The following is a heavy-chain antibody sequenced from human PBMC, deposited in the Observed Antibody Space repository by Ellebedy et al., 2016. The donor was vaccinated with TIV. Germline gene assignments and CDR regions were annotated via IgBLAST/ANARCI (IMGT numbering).Heavy chain of an antibody. CDR1: GYTLTELS. J-gene: IGHJ6*02. Sequence: AASVKVSCKVSGYTLTELSIHWVRQAPGKGLEWMGGFDPEDGETTNAQKFQGRVNMSEDTSTDTAYMELSSLRSEDTAVYYCATSDTSKDLYAYYHAMDVWGQGTTVTVSS. D-gene: IGHD5-18*01. V-gene: IGHV1-24*01. CDR2: FDPEDGET. CDR3: ATSDTSKDLYAYYHAMDV.